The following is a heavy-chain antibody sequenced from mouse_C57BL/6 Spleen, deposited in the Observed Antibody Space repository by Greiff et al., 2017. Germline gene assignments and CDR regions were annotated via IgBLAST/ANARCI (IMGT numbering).Heavy chain of an antibody. CDR2: IDPSGSYT. Sequence: VQLQQPGAELVKPGASVKLSCKASGYTFTSYWMQWVKQRPGQGLEWIGEIDPSGSYTNYNQKFKGKATLTVDTSSSTAYMQLSSLTSEDSAVYYCATGYYAMDYWGQGTSVTVSS. V-gene: IGHV1-50*01. J-gene: IGHJ4*01. CDR3: ATGYYAMDY. CDR1: GYTFTSYW.